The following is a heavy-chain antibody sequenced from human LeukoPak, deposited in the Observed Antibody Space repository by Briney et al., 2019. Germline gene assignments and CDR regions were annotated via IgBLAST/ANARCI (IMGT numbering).Heavy chain of an antibody. Sequence: ASVKVSCKASGYTFTSYDINWVRQATGQGLEWMGWMNPNSGNTGYAQKFQGRVTITADKSTSTAYMELSSLRSEDTAVYYCARPSGGMLSWSRLYYFDYWGQGTLVTVSS. V-gene: IGHV1-8*01. CDR3: ARPSGGMLSWSRLYYFDY. D-gene: IGHD2-8*01. CDR2: MNPNSGNT. CDR1: GYTFTSYD. J-gene: IGHJ4*02.